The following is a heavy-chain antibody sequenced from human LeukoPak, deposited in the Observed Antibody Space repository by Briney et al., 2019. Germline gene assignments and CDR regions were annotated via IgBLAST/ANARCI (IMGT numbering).Heavy chain of an antibody. Sequence: GGSLRPSCVASGFTFSDSGMHWVRQAPGKGLEWVAVISYDGSNEYYADSVKGRFTIYRDNSKNSLYLQMNSLRAEDTALYYCAKGYRTVDYWGQGALVTVSS. CDR2: ISYDGSNE. V-gene: IGHV3-30*18. CDR1: GFTFSDSG. D-gene: IGHD1-14*01. J-gene: IGHJ4*02. CDR3: AKGYRTVDY.